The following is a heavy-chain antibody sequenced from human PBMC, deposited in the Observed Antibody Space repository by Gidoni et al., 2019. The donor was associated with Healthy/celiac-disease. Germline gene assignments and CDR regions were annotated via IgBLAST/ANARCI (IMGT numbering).Heavy chain of an antibody. CDR1: GFSLSTSGVG. CDR2: IYWNDDK. D-gene: IGHD3-10*01. J-gene: IGHJ5*02. CDR3: AHRRWCDRWFGECNWFDP. V-gene: IGHV2-5*01. Sequence: QITLKESGPTLVKPTQTLTLTCTFSGFSLSTSGVGVGWIRQPPGKALEWLALIYWNDDKRYSPSLKSRLTITKDTSKNQVVLTMTNMDPVDTATYYCAHRRWCDRWFGECNWFDPWGQGTLVTVSS.